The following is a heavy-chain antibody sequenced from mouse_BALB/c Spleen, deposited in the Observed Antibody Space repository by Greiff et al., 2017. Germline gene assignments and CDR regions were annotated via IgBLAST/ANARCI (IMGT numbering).Heavy chain of an antibody. CDR1: GYSITSGYY. CDR2: ISYDGSN. J-gene: IGHJ2*01. D-gene: IGHD1-1*01. V-gene: IGHV3-6*02. CDR3: ARGYYGSGFDY. Sequence: VQLQQSGPGLVKPSQSLSLTCSVTGYSITSGYYWNWIRQFPGNKLEWMGYISYDGSNNYNPSLKNRISITRDTSKNQFFLKLNSVTTEDTATYYCARGYYGSGFDYWGQGTTLTVSS.